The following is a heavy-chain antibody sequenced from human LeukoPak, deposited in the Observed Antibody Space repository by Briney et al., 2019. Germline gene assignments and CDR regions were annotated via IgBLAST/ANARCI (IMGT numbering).Heavy chain of an antibody. V-gene: IGHV4-59*01. J-gene: IGHJ6*03. D-gene: IGHD3-3*01. CDR1: GGSISSYY. Sequence: KPSETLSLTCTVSGGSISSYYWSWIRQPPGKGLEWIGYIYYSGSTNYNPSLKSRVTISVDTSKNQFSLKLSSVTAADTAVYYCARAVVWDDFWSGYYRAYMDVWGKGTTVTVSS. CDR2: IYYSGST. CDR3: ARAVVWDDFWSGYYRAYMDV.